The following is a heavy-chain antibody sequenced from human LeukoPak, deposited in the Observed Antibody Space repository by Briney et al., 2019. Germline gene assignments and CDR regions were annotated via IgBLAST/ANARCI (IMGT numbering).Heavy chain of an antibody. CDR2: IDHSGST. J-gene: IGHJ5*02. D-gene: IGHD6-19*01. V-gene: IGHV4-38-2*02. Sequence: PSETLSLTCTVSGYSISSGYYWGWIRQPPGKGLEWTGSIDHSGSTYYNPSLKSRVTISVDTSKNQFSLKLSSVTAADTAVYYCARRRNSGWHRWVEFDPWGQGTLVTVSS. CDR3: ARRRNSGWHRWVEFDP. CDR1: GYSISSGYY.